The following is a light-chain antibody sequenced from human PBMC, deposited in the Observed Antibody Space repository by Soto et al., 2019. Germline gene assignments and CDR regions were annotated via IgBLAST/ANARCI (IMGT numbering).Light chain of an antibody. Sequence: EIVLTQSPGTLSLSPGERATLSCRASQSVSSRSLAWYQQKPGQAPRLLIYGASSRDIGIPDRFSGSGSGTDFTLPISRLEPEDFAVYYCQQYGNSGGTFGQGTKVEIK. CDR3: QQYGNSGGT. J-gene: IGKJ1*01. V-gene: IGKV3-20*01. CDR1: QSVSSRS. CDR2: GAS.